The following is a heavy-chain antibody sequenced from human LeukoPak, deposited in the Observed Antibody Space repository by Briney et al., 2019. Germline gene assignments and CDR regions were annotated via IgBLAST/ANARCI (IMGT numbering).Heavy chain of an antibody. V-gene: IGHV4-59*01. CDR1: GSTSTYY. J-gene: IGHJ4*02. D-gene: IGHD3-16*01. CDR2: IHFSGST. CDR3: TRGNYDENYQYYFDY. Sequence: SETLSLTCTGGSTSTYYWSWIRQTPGKGLEWIGHIHFSGSTNYNPSLKSRVIISLDTSMSKNQFSLQVTSVTAADTAVYYCTRGNYDENYQYYFDYWGQGTLVTVSS.